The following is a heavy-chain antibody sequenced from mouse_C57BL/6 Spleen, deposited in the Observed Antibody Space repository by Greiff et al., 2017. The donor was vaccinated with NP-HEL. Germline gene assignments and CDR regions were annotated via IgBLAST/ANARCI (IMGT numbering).Heavy chain of an antibody. CDR3: ARAGSSGGDYAMDY. CDR2: IYPGDGDT. J-gene: IGHJ4*01. D-gene: IGHD1-1*01. CDR1: GYAFSSYW. Sequence: QVQLQQSGAELVKPGASVKISCKASGYAFSSYWLNWVKQRPGKGLEWIGQIYPGDGDTNYNGKFKGKATLTADKSSSTAYMQLSSLTSEDSAVYFCARAGSSGGDYAMDYWGQETSVTVSS. V-gene: IGHV1-80*01.